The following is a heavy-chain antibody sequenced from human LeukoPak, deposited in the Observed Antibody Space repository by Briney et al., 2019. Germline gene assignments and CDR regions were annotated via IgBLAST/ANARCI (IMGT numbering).Heavy chain of an antibody. CDR2: ISSSSSYT. CDR1: GFTFSSYS. V-gene: IGHV3-21*01. Sequence: GGSLRLSCAASGFTFSSYSMNWVRQAPGKGLEWVSSISSSSSYTYYADSVKGRFTISRDNAKNSLYLQMNSLRAEDTAVYYCARGYSSSWSDYWGQGTLVTVSS. CDR3: ARGYSSSWSDY. J-gene: IGHJ4*02. D-gene: IGHD6-13*01.